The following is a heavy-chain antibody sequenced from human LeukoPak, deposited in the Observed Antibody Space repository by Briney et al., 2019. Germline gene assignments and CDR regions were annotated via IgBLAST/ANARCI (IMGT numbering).Heavy chain of an antibody. J-gene: IGHJ6*03. CDR1: GYTFTSYG. D-gene: IGHD6-19*01. CDR3: ARLSSGWYYIYYYYYMDV. V-gene: IGHV1-18*01. CDR2: ISAYNGNT. Sequence: ASVKVSCKASGYTFTSYGISWVRQAPGQGLEWMGWISAYNGNTNYAQKLQGRVTMTTDTSTSTAYMELRSLRSDDTAVYYCARLSSGWYYIYYYYYMDVWGKGTTVTVSS.